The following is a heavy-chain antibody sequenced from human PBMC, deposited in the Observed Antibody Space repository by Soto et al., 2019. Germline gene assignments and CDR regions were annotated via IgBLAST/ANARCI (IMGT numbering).Heavy chain of an antibody. CDR3: ARGRYCLTGRCFPNWFHS. J-gene: IGHJ5*01. V-gene: IGHV4-30-4*01. D-gene: IGHD7-27*01. CDR1: GDSISNLDYF. Sequence: PSETLSLTCSVSGDSISNLDYFWAWIRQPPGQALEYIGYIYKSATTYYNPSFESRVAISVDTSKSQFYLNVTSVTAADTAVYFCARGRYCLTGRCFPNWFHSWGHGALVTVSS. CDR2: IYKSATT.